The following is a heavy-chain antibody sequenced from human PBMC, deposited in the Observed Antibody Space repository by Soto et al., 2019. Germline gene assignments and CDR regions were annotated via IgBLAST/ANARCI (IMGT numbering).Heavy chain of an antibody. CDR3: ARDLLVPRDIVVVPAAIGY. CDR1: GFTFSSYS. V-gene: IGHV3-21*01. D-gene: IGHD2-2*02. J-gene: IGHJ4*02. Sequence: EVQLVESGGGLVKPGGSLRLSCAASGFTFSSYSMNWVRQAPGKGLEWVSSIRSSSSYIYYADSVKGRFTISRDNAKNSLYLQMNSLRAEDTAVYYCARDLLVPRDIVVVPAAIGYWGQGTLVTVSS. CDR2: IRSSSSYI.